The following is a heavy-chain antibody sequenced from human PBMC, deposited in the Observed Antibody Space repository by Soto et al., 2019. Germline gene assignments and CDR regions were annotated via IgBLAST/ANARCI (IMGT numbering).Heavy chain of an antibody. CDR2: IYPGDSDT. D-gene: IGHD6-25*01. J-gene: IGHJ4*02. CDR1: GYSFTSYW. Sequence: GESLKISCKGSGYSFTSYWIGWVRQMPGKGLECMGFIYPGDSDTTCSPSFQGHVTISADKYSSTAYLQWSSLKASDTAMYYCARVDSSGCSEYWGQGTLVTVSS. CDR3: ARVDSSGCSEY. V-gene: IGHV5-51*01.